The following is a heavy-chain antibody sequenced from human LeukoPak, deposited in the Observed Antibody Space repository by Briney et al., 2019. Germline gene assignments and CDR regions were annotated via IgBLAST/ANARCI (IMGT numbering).Heavy chain of an antibody. V-gene: IGHV3-15*01. Sequence: GGSLRLSCAASGFTFSNAWMSWVRQAPGKGLEWVGRIKSKTDGGTTDYAAPVKGRFTISRDDSKNTLYLQMNSLKTEDTGVYYCTTGSGFSGMDVWGQGTTVSVSS. CDR3: TTGSGFSGMDV. D-gene: IGHD3-3*01. CDR1: GFTFSNAW. J-gene: IGHJ6*02. CDR2: IKSKTDGGTT.